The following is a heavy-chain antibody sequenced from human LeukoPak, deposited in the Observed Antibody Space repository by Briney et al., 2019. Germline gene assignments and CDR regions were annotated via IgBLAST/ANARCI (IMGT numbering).Heavy chain of an antibody. V-gene: IGHV3-7*01. CDR3: ARESYSSSSAAFDI. CDR2: IKQDGSEK. CDR1: GFTFSSYW. J-gene: IGHJ3*02. D-gene: IGHD6-6*01. Sequence: GGSLRLSCAASGFTFSSYWMSWVRQAPGKGLEWVANIKQDGSEKYYVDSAKGRFTISRDNAKNSLYLQMNSLRAEDTAVYYCARESYSSSSAAFDIWGQGTMVTVSS.